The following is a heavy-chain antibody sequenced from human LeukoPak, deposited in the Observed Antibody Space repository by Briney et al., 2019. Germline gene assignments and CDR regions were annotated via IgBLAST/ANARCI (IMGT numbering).Heavy chain of an antibody. J-gene: IGHJ6*02. CDR3: AKDLTRGYSYAADYYYYYGMDV. D-gene: IGHD5-18*01. Sequence: GGSLRLSCAASGFTFGSYAMSWVRQAPGKGLEWVSAISGSGGSTYYADSVKGRFTISRDNSKNTLYLQMNSLRAGDTAVYYCAKDLTRGYSYAADYYYYYGMDVWGQGTTVTVSS. CDR1: GFTFGSYA. V-gene: IGHV3-23*01. CDR2: ISGSGGST.